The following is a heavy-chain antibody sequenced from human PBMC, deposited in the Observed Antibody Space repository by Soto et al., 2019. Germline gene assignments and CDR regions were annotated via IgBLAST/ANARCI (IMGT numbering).Heavy chain of an antibody. J-gene: IGHJ5*02. CDR3: ARGAPRITGTQEFDP. Sequence: PSQTLSLTCVISGDSVSSNIAAWNWIRQSPSRGLEWLGRTYYRSKWYNDYAVSVKSRITINPDTSKNQFSLQLNSVTPEDTAVFYCARGAPRITGTQEFDPWGQGTLVTVS. CDR2: TYYRSKWYN. CDR1: GDSVSSNIAA. V-gene: IGHV6-1*01. D-gene: IGHD1-20*01.